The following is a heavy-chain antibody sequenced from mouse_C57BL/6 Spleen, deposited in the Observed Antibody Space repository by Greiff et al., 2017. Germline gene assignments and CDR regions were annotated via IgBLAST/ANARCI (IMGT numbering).Heavy chain of an antibody. Sequence: QVQLQQPGAELVKPGASVKLSCKASGYTFTSYWMRWVKQRPGRGLEWIGRIDPKSGGTKYNEKFKSKATLTVDKPSSTAYMQLSCLKSEASAVYDCANGDYYGSSFGYFDVWGTGTTVTVSS. CDR1: GYTFTSYW. V-gene: IGHV1-72*01. J-gene: IGHJ1*03. CDR2: IDPKSGGT. D-gene: IGHD1-1*01. CDR3: ANGDYYGSSFGYFDV.